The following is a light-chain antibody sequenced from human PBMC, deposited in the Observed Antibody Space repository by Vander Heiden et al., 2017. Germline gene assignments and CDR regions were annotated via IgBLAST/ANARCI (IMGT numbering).Light chain of an antibody. J-gene: IGKJ4*01. V-gene: IGKV1-9*01. CDR1: QGISTS. CDR2: AAS. Sequence: DIQLTQSPSFLSASVGDRVTIPCRASQGISTSLAWYQQRPGKAPKLLIYAASTLQSGVPSRFSGSGSGTEFTLTISSLHPEDFATYYCQRLNNYPLTFGGGSKVEIK. CDR3: QRLNNYPLT.